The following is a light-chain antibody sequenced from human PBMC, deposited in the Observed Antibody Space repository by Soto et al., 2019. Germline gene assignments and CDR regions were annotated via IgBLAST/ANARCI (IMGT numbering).Light chain of an antibody. Sequence: ESVLTQSPGTLSFSPGERATLSCWPSQSVSSNCLAWYQKKPGQAPRLIIYGASTRATGISDRFSGSGSGTDLTLTISRLETEDSGVYYCQQYGSSPTWTFGQGTKVDI. J-gene: IGKJ1*01. CDR3: QQYGSSPTWT. CDR2: GAS. V-gene: IGKV3-20*01. CDR1: QSVSSNC.